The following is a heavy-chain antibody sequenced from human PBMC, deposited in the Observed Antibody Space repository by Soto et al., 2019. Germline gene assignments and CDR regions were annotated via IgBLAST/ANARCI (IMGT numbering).Heavy chain of an antibody. CDR3: ARFYGNSYFDY. Sequence: GGSLRLSCAASGVTVSSNYMSWVRQAPGKGLEWVSIIYSGDSTYYADSVKGRFTISRHNSKNTLYLQMNSLRADDTAVYYCARFYGNSYFDYWGQGTLVTVSS. J-gene: IGHJ4*02. V-gene: IGHV3-53*04. D-gene: IGHD3-10*01. CDR2: IYSGDST. CDR1: GVTVSSNY.